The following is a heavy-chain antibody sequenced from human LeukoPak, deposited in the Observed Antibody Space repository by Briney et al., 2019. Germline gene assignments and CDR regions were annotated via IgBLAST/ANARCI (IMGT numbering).Heavy chain of an antibody. V-gene: IGHV3-21*01. J-gene: IGHJ4*02. Sequence: GGSLRLSCAASGFTFSSYSMNWVRQAPGKGLEWVSSISSSSSYIYYADSVKGRFTISRDNAKNSLYLQMNSLRAEDTAVYYCARDQERSYYYGSGSYEYWGQGTLVTVSS. CDR2: ISSSSSYI. CDR3: ARDQERSYYYGSGSYEY. CDR1: GFTFSSYS. D-gene: IGHD3-10*01.